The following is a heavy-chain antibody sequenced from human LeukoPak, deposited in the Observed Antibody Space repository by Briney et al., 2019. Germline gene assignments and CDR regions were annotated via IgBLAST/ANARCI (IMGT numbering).Heavy chain of an antibody. CDR2: FIPIFGTA. D-gene: IGHD4-11*01. Sequence: SVKVSCKASGGTFSSYAISWVRQAPGQGLEWMGGFIPIFGTANYAQKLQGRVTITADQSTSTSYQGLSNLRSEETAVYFCASGGMTTVTTFDYWGQGTLVTVSS. CDR3: ASGGMTTVTTFDY. CDR1: GGTFSSYA. V-gene: IGHV1-69*13. J-gene: IGHJ4*02.